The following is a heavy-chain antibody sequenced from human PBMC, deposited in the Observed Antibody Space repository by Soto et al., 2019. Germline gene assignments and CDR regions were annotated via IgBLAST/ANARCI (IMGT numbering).Heavy chain of an antibody. Sequence: QLQLQESGSGLVKPSQTLSLTCAVSGSSISSGGYSWSWIRQPPGKGLEWIRFIYHSGSTYYNPSLKSRVTISVDRSKNQFSLKLSSVTAADTAGYYCARGQLKHFDYWGQGTLVTVSS. D-gene: IGHD1-1*01. CDR1: GSSISSGGYS. CDR2: IYHSGST. CDR3: ARGQLKHFDY. J-gene: IGHJ4*02. V-gene: IGHV4-30-2*01.